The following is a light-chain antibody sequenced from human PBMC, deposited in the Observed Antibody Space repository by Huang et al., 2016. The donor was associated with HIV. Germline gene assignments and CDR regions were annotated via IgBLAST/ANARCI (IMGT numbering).Light chain of an antibody. J-gene: IGKJ4*01. CDR1: QSVETH. V-gene: IGKV3-11*01. CDR3: QQRSSWPLT. Sequence: VLTQSPFTLYMSPGQRATLSCKTSQSVETHLAWYQQRPGQCPRLLIYDVSNRAPGVPPRFSGGGSGTDFTLIIDKLAPEDVALYFCQQRSSWPLTFGGGTRVE. CDR2: DVS.